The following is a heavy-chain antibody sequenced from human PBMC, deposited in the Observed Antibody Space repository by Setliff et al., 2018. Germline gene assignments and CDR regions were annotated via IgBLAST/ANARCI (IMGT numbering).Heavy chain of an antibody. D-gene: IGHD3-3*01. V-gene: IGHV1-69*06. CDR2: IIPIFGTA. Sequence: SVKVSCKASGGTFSSYDISWVRQAPGQGLEWMGRIIPIFGTANYAQKFQGRVTITADKSTNTAYMELSRLRSEDTAVYYCAISTIFGVVSPTPDAFDIWGQGTMVTVSS. CDR1: GGTFSSYD. CDR3: AISTIFGVVSPTPDAFDI. J-gene: IGHJ3*02.